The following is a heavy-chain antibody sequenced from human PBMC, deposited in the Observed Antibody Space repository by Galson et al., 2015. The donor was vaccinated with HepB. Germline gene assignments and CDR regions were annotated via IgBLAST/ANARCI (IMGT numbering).Heavy chain of an antibody. J-gene: IGHJ4*02. V-gene: IGHV3-30*18. Sequence: SLRLSCAASGFAFSSYGMHWVRQAPGKGLEWVAFISYDGTNKYYADSVKGRFTISRDNSNNTLYLQMNSLRAEDTAVYYCAKDWATVTTFYFDYWGQGTLVTVSS. CDR3: AKDWATVTTFYFDY. CDR2: ISYDGTNK. D-gene: IGHD4-17*01. CDR1: GFAFSSYG.